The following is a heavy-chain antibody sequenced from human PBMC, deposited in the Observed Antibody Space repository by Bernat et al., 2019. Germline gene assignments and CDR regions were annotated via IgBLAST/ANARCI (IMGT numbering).Heavy chain of an antibody. V-gene: IGHV4-59*01. CDR2: ISYSGST. CDR1: GGSISSYY. D-gene: IGHD3-22*01. Sequence: QVQLQESVPGLVKPSETLSLTCTVSGGSISSYYWSWFRQPPGKGLQWIGYISYSGSTNYNPSLKGRVTISVDTSKNQFSLKLSSVTAADTAVYYCARGGTYYYDSSGYYTPYFDYWGQGTLVTVSS. J-gene: IGHJ4*02. CDR3: ARGGTYYYDSSGYYTPYFDY.